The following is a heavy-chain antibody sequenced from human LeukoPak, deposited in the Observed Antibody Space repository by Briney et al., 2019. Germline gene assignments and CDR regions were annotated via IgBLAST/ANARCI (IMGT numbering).Heavy chain of an antibody. CDR2: ISYDGSNK. V-gene: IGHV3-30-3*01. J-gene: IGHJ4*02. D-gene: IGHD3-22*01. CDR3: ARDMYGYDSSGYAL. CDR1: GFTFSSYA. Sequence: PGGSLRLSCAAPGFTFSSYAMHWVRQAPGKGLEGVAVISYDGSNKYYADSVKGRFTISRDNSKNTLYLQMNSLRAEDTAVYHCARDMYGYDSSGYALWGQGTLVTVSS.